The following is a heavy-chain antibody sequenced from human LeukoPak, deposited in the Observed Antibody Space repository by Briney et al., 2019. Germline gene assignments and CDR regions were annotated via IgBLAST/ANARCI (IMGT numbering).Heavy chain of an antibody. CDR2: MSYSGTT. J-gene: IGHJ5*02. CDR1: GDSISSYY. Sequence: SETLSLTCTVSGDSISSYYWNWIRQPPGKGLEWIGSMSYSGTTNYNPSLKSRVTISLDTSKNHFSLKLTSVTAADTAVYYCARRRAQGGSNGHHNWSDPWGQGTLVTVSS. D-gene: IGHD6-13*01. CDR3: ARRRAQGGSNGHHNWSDP. V-gene: IGHV4-59*08.